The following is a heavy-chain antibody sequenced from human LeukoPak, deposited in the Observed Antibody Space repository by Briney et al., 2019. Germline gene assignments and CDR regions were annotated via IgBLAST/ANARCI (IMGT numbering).Heavy chain of an antibody. V-gene: IGHV4-59*01. J-gene: IGHJ6*03. CDR3: ARDGSSRTYYYYYYMDV. CDR1: GGPIRSYY. D-gene: IGHD6-13*01. Sequence: SETLSLTCTVSGGPIRSYYWSWIRQPPGKGLEWIGNIYYSGSTNYNPSLKSRVTISVDTSKSQFSLKLSSVTAADTTVYYCARDGSSRTYYYYYYMDVWGKGTTVTVSS. CDR2: IYYSGST.